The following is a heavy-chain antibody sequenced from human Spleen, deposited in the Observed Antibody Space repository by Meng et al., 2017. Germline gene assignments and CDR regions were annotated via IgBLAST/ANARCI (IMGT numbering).Heavy chain of an antibody. D-gene: IGHD3-10*01. V-gene: IGHV4-34*01. J-gene: IGHJ5*02. CDR1: GGSFSGYY. CDR3: ASGYGSGSYYNWFDP. Sequence: QVQLRQGGAGLLKPSETLSLPCAGYGGSFSGYYWSWIRQPPGKGLEWIGEINHSGSTNYNPSLKSRVTISVDTSKNQFSLKLNSVTAADTAVYYCASGYGSGSYYNWFDPWGQGTLVTVSS. CDR2: INHSGST.